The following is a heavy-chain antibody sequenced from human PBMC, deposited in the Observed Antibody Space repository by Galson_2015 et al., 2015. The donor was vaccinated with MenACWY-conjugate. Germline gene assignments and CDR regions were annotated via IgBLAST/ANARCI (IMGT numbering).Heavy chain of an antibody. D-gene: IGHD2-2*01. J-gene: IGHJ6*02. Sequence: SPRLCGAASGNTFCCNAMNWARQAAGKGLEWVSGIGTGGGTYYADAVKGRFTISRNNSKNMVYLQMNSLRAEETAIYYCAKFKYSTSLSNTRGMDVWGQGTTVTVSS. CDR1: GNTFCCNA. CDR2: IGTGGGT. V-gene: IGHV3-23*01. CDR3: AKFKYSTSLSNTRGMDV.